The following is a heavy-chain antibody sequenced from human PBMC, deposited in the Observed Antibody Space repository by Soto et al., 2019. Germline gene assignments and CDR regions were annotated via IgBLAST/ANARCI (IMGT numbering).Heavy chain of an antibody. J-gene: IGHJ6*03. D-gene: IGHD3-9*01. Sequence: EVQLVESGGGLVKPGGSLRLSCATSGFTFSSYSMNWVRQAPGKGLEWVSSISSRSSYIYYADSVKGRVTISRDNAKNSLVLEMNSLRAEDTAVNSCATLFDILTGQGGEYFFYIGAWGKGTTVTVSS. V-gene: IGHV3-21*01. CDR1: GFTFSSYS. CDR3: ATLFDILTGQGGEYFFYIGA. CDR2: ISSRSSYI.